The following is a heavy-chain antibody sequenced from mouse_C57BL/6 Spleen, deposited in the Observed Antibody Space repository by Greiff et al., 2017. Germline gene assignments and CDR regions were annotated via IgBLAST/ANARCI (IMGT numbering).Heavy chain of an antibody. CDR2: IRNKANGYTT. CDR3: ARSRSYAMDY. CDR1: GFTFTDYY. V-gene: IGHV7-3*01. Sequence: EVKLVESGGGLVQPGGSLSLSCAASGFTFTDYYMSWVRQPPGKALEWLGFIRNKANGYTTEYSASVKGRFTISRDNSQSILYLQMNALRAEDSATYYCARSRSYAMDYWGQGTSVTVSS. D-gene: IGHD1-1*01. J-gene: IGHJ4*01.